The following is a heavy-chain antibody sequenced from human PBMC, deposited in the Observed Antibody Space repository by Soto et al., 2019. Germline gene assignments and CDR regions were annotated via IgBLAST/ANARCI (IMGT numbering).Heavy chain of an antibody. CDR3: ALDVRVGANMDASEM. CDR1: GYSFSSFG. D-gene: IGHD1-26*01. V-gene: IGHV1-18*01. Sequence: QGQLVQSGPEVKKPGASVKVSCKTSGYSFSSFGISWLRRAPGQGPEWMGWISFYNGKTNFAQKFQDRITLTTDTTTTTAYMELRSLTSDDTAMYYCALDVRVGANMDASEMWGQGTMVTVS. J-gene: IGHJ3*02. CDR2: ISFYNGKT.